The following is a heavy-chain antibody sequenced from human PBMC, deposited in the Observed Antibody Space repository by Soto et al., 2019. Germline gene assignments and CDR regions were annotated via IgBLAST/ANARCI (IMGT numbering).Heavy chain of an antibody. CDR3: AKDRVIDYYYYGMDV. CDR1: GFTFSSYG. V-gene: IGHV3-30*18. CDR2: ISYDGSNK. Sequence: QVPLVESGGGVVQPGRSLRLSCAASGFTFSSYGMHWVRQAPGKGLEWVAVISYDGSNKYYADSVKGRFTISRDNSKNTLYLQMNSLRAEDTAVYYCAKDRVIDYYYYGMDVWGQGTTVTVSS. J-gene: IGHJ6*02.